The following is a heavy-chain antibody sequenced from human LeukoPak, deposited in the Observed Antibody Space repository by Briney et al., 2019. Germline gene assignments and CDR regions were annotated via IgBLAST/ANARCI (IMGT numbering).Heavy chain of an antibody. CDR2: IIPIFGTT. Sequence: ASVKVSCKASGGTFSSYAITWMRQAPGQGLDWIGGIIPIFGTTNYAQNFQGRVTITADESTRTAYMELSSLRSGDTAVCYCARSMTSYVFDYWGQGTLVTVSS. D-gene: IGHD3-9*01. CDR1: GGTFSSYA. V-gene: IGHV1-69*13. CDR3: ARSMTSYVFDY. J-gene: IGHJ4*02.